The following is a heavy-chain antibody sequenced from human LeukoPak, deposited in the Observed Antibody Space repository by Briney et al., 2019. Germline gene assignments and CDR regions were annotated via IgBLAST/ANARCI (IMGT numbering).Heavy chain of an antibody. Sequence: SETLSLTCTVSGGSISSYYWSWIRQPAGKGLEWIGRIYTSGSTNYNPSLKSRVTMSVDTSKNQFSLKLSSVTAADTAVYYCARDYGDYVGKRYYYYMDVWGKGTTVTVSS. CDR2: IYTSGST. D-gene: IGHD4-17*01. CDR3: ARDYGDYVGKRYYYYMDV. CDR1: GGSISSYY. V-gene: IGHV4-4*07. J-gene: IGHJ6*03.